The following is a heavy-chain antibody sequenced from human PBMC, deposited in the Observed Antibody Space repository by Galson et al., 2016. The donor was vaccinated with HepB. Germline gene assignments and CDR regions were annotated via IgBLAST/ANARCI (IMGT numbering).Heavy chain of an antibody. CDR3: ARGSSSWYWDASDI. D-gene: IGHD6-13*01. CDR1: GGTFSSYA. Sequence: SVKVSCKASGGTFSSYAISWVRQAPGQGLEWMGWINTGNGITKYSQKFQGRVTINRATSASTAHMDLSSLRSEDTAVYYCARGSSSWYWDASDIWGQGTLVTVSS. V-gene: IGHV1-3*04. CDR2: INTGNGIT. J-gene: IGHJ3*02.